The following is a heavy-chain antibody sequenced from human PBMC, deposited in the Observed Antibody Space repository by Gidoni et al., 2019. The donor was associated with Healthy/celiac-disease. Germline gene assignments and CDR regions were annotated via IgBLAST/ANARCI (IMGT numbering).Heavy chain of an antibody. D-gene: IGHD4-17*01. CDR3: ARNFGDYFGNAFDI. J-gene: IGHJ3*02. Sequence: QVQLVQSGAEVKKPGASVTVSCKASGYTFTGYYMHWVRQAPGQGLEWMGWINPNSGGTNYAQKFQDWVTMTRDTSISTAYMELSRLRSDDTAVYYCARNFGDYFGNAFDIWGQGTVVTVSS. CDR2: INPNSGGT. V-gene: IGHV1-2*04. CDR1: GYTFTGYY.